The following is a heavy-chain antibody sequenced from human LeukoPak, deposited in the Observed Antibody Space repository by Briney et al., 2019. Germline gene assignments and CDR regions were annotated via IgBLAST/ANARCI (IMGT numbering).Heavy chain of an antibody. V-gene: IGHV1-18*01. D-gene: IGHD6-19*01. Sequence: ASVKVSCKASGYTFTSYGISWVRQAPGQGLEWMGWISAYNVNTNYAQKLQGRVTMTTDTSTSTAYMELRSLGSDDTAVYYCARDSSSGWLRIYYYYYYYMDVWGKGTTVTVPS. CDR3: ARDSSSGWLRIYYYYYYYMDV. J-gene: IGHJ6*03. CDR1: GYTFTSYG. CDR2: ISAYNVNT.